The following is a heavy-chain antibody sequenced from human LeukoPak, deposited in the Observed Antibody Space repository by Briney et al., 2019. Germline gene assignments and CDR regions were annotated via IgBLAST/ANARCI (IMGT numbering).Heavy chain of an antibody. D-gene: IGHD5-12*01. CDR2: INSDGGST. CDR1: GFTFSSYW. Sequence: GGSLRLSCAASGFTFSSYWMHWVRQAPGKGLVWVSRINSDGGSTSYADSVKGRFTISRDNAKNTLYLQMNSLRAEDTAVYYCATLGYSGYDLRWFDPWGQGTLVTVSS. CDR3: ATLGYSGYDLRWFDP. J-gene: IGHJ5*02. V-gene: IGHV3-74*01.